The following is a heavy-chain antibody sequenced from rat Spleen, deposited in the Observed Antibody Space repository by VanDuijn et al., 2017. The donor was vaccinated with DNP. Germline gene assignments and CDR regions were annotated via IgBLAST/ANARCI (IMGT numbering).Heavy chain of an antibody. CDR2: ISYSGTT. CDR1: GYSITSNY. J-gene: IGHJ2*01. V-gene: IGHV3-1*01. Sequence: EVQLQESGPGLVKPSQSLSLTCSVTGYSITSNYWGWIRKFPGNKMEWMGYISYSGTTNYNPSLKSRFSITRDTSKNQFFLQLNSVTTEDTATYYCARWSRYFDYWGQGVMVTVSS. CDR3: ARWSRYFDY.